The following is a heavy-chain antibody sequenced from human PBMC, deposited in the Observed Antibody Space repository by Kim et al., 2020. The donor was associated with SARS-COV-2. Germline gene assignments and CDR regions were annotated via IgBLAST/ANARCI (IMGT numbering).Heavy chain of an antibody. D-gene: IGHD5-12*01. J-gene: IGHJ4*01. CDR1: GFTFDDYA. CDR3: AKAKCKTYDVAFVY. Sequence: GGSLRLSCAASGFTFDDYAMHWVRQAPGKGLEWVSGITWNGGSIDYADSVKGRFTISRDNAKNSLYLQMNSLRAEDTALYYCAKAKCKTYDVAFVYWG. CDR2: ITWNGGSI. V-gene: IGHV3-9*01.